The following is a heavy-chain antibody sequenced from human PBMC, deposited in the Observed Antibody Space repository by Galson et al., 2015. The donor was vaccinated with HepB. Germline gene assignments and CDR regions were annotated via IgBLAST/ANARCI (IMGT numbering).Heavy chain of an antibody. CDR3: ARAGGRGYYDSSGWADY. D-gene: IGHD3-22*01. V-gene: IGHV1-2*06. CDR1: GYTFTGYH. J-gene: IGHJ4*02. CDR2: INPNSGGT. Sequence: SVKVSCKASGYTFTGYHMHWVRQAPGQGLEWMGRINPNSGGTNYAQKFQGRVTMTRDTSISTAYMELSRLRSDDTAVYYCARAGGRGYYDSSGWADYWGQGTLVTVSS.